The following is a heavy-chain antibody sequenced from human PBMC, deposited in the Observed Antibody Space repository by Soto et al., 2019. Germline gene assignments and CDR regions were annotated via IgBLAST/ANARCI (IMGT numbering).Heavy chain of an antibody. CDR2: IIPLFGTP. CDR3: ASERVAEMATGGFFDF. J-gene: IGHJ4*02. CDR1: GGTFSNYA. Sequence: SVKVSCKASGGTFSNYAFSWVRQAPGQGLEWMGGIIPLFGTPNYAQKFQGRLTINADESSSTAYMELSSLRSEDTAVYYCASERVAEMATGGFFDFWGQGTLVTVSS. D-gene: IGHD5-12*01. V-gene: IGHV1-69*13.